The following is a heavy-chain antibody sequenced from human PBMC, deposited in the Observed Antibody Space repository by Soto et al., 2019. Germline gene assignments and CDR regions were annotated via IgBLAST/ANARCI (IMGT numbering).Heavy chain of an antibody. V-gene: IGHV3-30-3*01. CDR2: ISYDGSNK. D-gene: IGHD6-19*01. J-gene: IGHJ4*02. Sequence: QVQLVESGGGVVQPGRSLRLSCAASGFTFSSYAMHWVRQAPGKGLEWVAVISYDGSNKYYADSVKGRFTISRDNSKNTLYLQMNSLRAEDTAVYYCARDRATEVSGNPFDYWGQGNLVTVSS. CDR3: ARDRATEVSGNPFDY. CDR1: GFTFSSYA.